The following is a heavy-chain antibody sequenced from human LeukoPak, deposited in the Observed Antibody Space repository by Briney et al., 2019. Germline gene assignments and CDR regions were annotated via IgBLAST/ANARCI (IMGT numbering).Heavy chain of an antibody. D-gene: IGHD4-17*01. Sequence: GGSLRLSCAASGFIFSNYAMHWVRQAPGKGLEWVSVISYDGYNKYYADSVKGRFTISRDNSKNTLYLQMSSLRADDTAVYYCVATTMKKWGQGTLVTVSS. J-gene: IGHJ4*02. CDR2: ISYDGYNK. CDR1: GFIFSNYA. V-gene: IGHV3-30*14. CDR3: VATTMKK.